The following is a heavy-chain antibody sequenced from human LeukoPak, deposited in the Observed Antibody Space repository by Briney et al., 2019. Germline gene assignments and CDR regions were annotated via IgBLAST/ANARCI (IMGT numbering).Heavy chain of an antibody. J-gene: IGHJ4*02. Sequence: PGGSLRPSCAASGFTFSSYGMSWVRQAPGKGLEWVSGISGSGGSTYYADSVKGRFTISRDNSKNTLYLQMNSLRAEDTAVYYCAKGRWYVDYWGQGTLVTVSS. D-gene: IGHD6-13*01. V-gene: IGHV3-23*01. CDR2: ISGSGGST. CDR3: AKGRWYVDY. CDR1: GFTFSSYG.